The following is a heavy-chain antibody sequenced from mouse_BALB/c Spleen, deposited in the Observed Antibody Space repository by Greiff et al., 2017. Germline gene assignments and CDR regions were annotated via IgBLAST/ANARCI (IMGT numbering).Heavy chain of an antibody. CDR2: ISDGGSYT. CDR1: GFTFSDYY. Sequence: EVKLVESGGGLVKPGGSLKLSCAASGFTFSDYYMYWVRQTPEKRLEWVATISDGGSYTYYPDSVKGRFPISRDNAKNNLYLQMSSLKSEDTAMYYCARGLVLDYWGQGTTLTVSS. D-gene: IGHD2-10*02. J-gene: IGHJ2*01. CDR3: ARGLVLDY. V-gene: IGHV5-4*02.